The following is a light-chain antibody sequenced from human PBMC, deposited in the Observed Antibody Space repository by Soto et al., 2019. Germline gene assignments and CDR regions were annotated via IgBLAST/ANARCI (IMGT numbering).Light chain of an antibody. CDR1: QSISTY. Sequence: DIQMTQSPSSLSASIGDIITITCRASQSISTYLNWYQQKPGKATKLLIYGASTLQNGVPSRFSGSGSATDYTLTIIGLQPEEFATYYCQQRVRTPPLTFGGGTKVEMK. V-gene: IGKV1-39*01. CDR2: GAS. J-gene: IGKJ4*01. CDR3: QQRVRTPPLT.